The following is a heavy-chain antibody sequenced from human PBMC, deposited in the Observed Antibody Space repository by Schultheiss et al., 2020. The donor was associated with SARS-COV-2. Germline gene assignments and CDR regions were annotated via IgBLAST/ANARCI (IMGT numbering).Heavy chain of an antibody. CDR3: ARESSIVVVPAAVFDP. D-gene: IGHD2-2*01. CDR2: IYTSGST. J-gene: IGHJ5*02. V-gene: IGHV4-4*08. Sequence: GSLRLSCAASGFTFSSYGMHWVRQAPGKGLEWIGRIYTSGSTNYNPSLKSRVTISVDTSKNQFSLKLSSVTAADTAVYYCARESSIVVVPAAVFDPWGQGTLVTVSS. CDR1: GFTFSSYG.